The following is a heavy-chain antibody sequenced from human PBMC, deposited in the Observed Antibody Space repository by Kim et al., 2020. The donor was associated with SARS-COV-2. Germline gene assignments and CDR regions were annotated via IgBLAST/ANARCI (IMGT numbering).Heavy chain of an antibody. J-gene: IGHJ4*02. V-gene: IGHV3-7*01. CDR3: ARGGKFYYDTSGYPDDF. D-gene: IGHD3-22*01. CDR1: GFTFTNYW. CDR2: IYKDGSEK. Sequence: GGSLRLFCTISGFTFTNYWMSWVRQAPGKGLEWVANIYKDGSEKNYVDSVRDRFTISRDNARNSVYLQMNSLRAEDTGLYYCARGGKFYYDTSGYPDDFWGQGILVTVSS.